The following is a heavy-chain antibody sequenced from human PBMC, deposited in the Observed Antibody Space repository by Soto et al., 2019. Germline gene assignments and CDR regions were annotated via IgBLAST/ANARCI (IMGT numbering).Heavy chain of an antibody. D-gene: IGHD5-18*01. CDR2: MNPGSGDT. CDR3: ARMASFGSLNWFDP. J-gene: IGHJ5*02. Sequence: VKVSCKASGYTFTNNDVTWVRQATGQGLEWMGWMNPGSGDTGYAQKFQGRVTMTRNISIATAYMELSSLRSEDTAIYYCARMASFGSLNWFDPWGQGTLVTVSS. CDR1: GYTFTNND. V-gene: IGHV1-8*01.